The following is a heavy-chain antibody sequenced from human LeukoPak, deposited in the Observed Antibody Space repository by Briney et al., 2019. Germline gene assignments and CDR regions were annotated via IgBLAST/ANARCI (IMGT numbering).Heavy chain of an antibody. V-gene: IGHV4-59*08. Sequence: SETLSLTCTVSGGSISSYYWSWIRQPPGKGLEWIGYIYYSGSTNYNPYLKSRVTISVDTSKNQFSLKLSSVTAADTAVYYCARLEYSGYEEDAFDIWGQGTMVTVSS. CDR2: IYYSGST. D-gene: IGHD5-12*01. J-gene: IGHJ3*02. CDR3: ARLEYSGYEEDAFDI. CDR1: GGSISSYY.